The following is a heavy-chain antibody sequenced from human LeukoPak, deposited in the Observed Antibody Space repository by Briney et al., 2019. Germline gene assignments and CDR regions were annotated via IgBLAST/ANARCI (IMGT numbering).Heavy chain of an antibody. D-gene: IGHD5-18*01. Sequence: ASVKVSCKASGYTFTGYYIHWVRQAPGQGLEWMGWINPNSGGTNYAQKFQGRVTMTRDTSISTAYMELSRLRSDDTAVYYCARVRVYSYGPYYFDYWGQGILVTVSS. J-gene: IGHJ4*02. CDR1: GYTFTGYY. CDR2: INPNSGGT. CDR3: ARVRVYSYGPYYFDY. V-gene: IGHV1-2*02.